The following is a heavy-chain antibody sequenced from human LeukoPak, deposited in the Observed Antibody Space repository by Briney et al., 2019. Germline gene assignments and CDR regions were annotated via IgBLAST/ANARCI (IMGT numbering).Heavy chain of an antibody. J-gene: IGHJ4*02. CDR1: GYTFTSYG. V-gene: IGHV1-69*13. CDR2: IIPIFGTA. Sequence: SVKVSCKASGYTFTSYGISWVRQAPGQGLEWMGGIIPIFGTANYAQKFQGRVTITADESTSTAYMELSSLRSEDTAVYYCARVAPCSSTSCDDYWGQGTLVTVSS. D-gene: IGHD2-2*01. CDR3: ARVAPCSSTSCDDY.